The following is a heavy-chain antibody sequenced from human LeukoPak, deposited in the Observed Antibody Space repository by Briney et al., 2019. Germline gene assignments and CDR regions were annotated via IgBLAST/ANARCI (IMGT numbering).Heavy chain of an antibody. V-gene: IGHV3-13*01. CDR2: IGTAGDT. J-gene: IGHJ4*02. D-gene: IGHD3-10*01. CDR1: GFTFSSYD. Sequence: PGGSLRLSCAASGFTFSSYDMHWVRQATGKGLEWVSAIGTAGDTYYPGSVKGRFTISRDNAKNSVLLQMNSLRAEDTALCYCAIMRGRNSWGQGTLVTVSS. CDR3: AIMRGRNS.